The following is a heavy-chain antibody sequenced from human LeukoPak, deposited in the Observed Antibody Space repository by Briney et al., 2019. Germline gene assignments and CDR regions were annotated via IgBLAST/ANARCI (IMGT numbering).Heavy chain of an antibody. V-gene: IGHV3-48*03. CDR2: ISCSGSTI. CDR3: AELGITMIGGV. D-gene: IGHD3-10*02. Sequence: GGSLRLSCAATGFTFSSYEMNWVRQAPGKGLEWVSYISCSGSTIYYADSVKGRFTISRDNAKNSLYLQMNSLRAEDTAVYYCAELGITMIGGVWGKGTTVTISS. CDR1: GFTFSSYE. J-gene: IGHJ6*04.